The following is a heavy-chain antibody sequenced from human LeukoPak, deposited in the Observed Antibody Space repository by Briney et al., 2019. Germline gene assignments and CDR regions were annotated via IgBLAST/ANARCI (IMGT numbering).Heavy chain of an antibody. D-gene: IGHD6-19*01. J-gene: IGHJ5*01. Sequence: GGSLRLSCAASGFTFSGYWMHWVRQAPGKGLVWVSRINSDGYSITYADSVKGRFTISRDNAKNTLYLQMNSLIVEDTAVYFCARAGYSSGFDSWGQGTLVTVSS. CDR1: GFTFSGYW. CDR2: INSDGYSI. V-gene: IGHV3-74*03. CDR3: ARAGYSSGFDS.